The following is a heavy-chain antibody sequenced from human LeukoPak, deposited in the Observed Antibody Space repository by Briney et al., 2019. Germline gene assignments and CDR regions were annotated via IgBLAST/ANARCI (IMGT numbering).Heavy chain of an antibody. J-gene: IGHJ2*01. CDR2: IYSGGST. CDR3: ARDSGPVAVAAYWYFDL. D-gene: IGHD6-19*01. CDR1: GLTVSSNY. Sequence: GGSLRLSCAASGLTVSSNYMSWVRQAPGKGLEWVSVIYSGGSTYYADSVKGRFTISRDNSKNTLYLQMNSLRAEDTAVYYCARDSGPVAVAAYWYFDLWGRGTLVTVSS. V-gene: IGHV3-53*01.